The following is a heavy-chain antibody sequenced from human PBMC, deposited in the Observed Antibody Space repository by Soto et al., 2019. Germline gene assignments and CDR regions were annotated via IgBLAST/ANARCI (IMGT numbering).Heavy chain of an antibody. CDR3: ARQGSGSYYHFDY. CDR2: IIPILGIA. D-gene: IGHD1-26*01. CDR1: GGTFSSYT. V-gene: IGHV1-69*02. J-gene: IGHJ4*02. Sequence: SVKVSCKASGGTFSSYTISWVRQAPRQGLEWMGRIIPILGIANYAQKFQGRVTITADKSTSTAYMELSSLRSEDTAVYYCARQGSGSYYHFDYWGQGTLVTVSS.